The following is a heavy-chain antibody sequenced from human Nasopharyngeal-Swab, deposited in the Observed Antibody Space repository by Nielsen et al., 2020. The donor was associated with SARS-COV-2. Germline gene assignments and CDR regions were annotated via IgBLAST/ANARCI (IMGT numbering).Heavy chain of an antibody. CDR2: IKSDESST. V-gene: IGHV3-74*01. J-gene: IGHJ5*02. Sequence: GEFLKISCAASGFTVSLYWMHWVRQAPGKGLEWVSRIKSDESSTAYADSVKGRFIISRNNAENTYYLRLNSLRAEDTAVYYCATTAGGYSYASWGQGTLVTVS. CDR3: ATTAGGYSYAS. CDR1: GFTVSLYW. D-gene: IGHD5-18*01.